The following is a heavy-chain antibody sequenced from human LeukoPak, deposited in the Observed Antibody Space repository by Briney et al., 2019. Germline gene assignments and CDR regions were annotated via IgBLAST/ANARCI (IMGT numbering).Heavy chain of an antibody. CDR1: GFTFSSYE. V-gene: IGHV3-48*03. CDR2: ISSSGSTI. Sequence: GGSLRLSCAASGFTFSSYEMNWVRQAPGKGLEWVSYISSSGSTIYYADSAKGRFTISRDNAKNSLYLQMNSLRAEDTAVYYCARDLSIAARGGIWGQGTMVTVSS. J-gene: IGHJ3*02. D-gene: IGHD6-6*01. CDR3: ARDLSIAARGGI.